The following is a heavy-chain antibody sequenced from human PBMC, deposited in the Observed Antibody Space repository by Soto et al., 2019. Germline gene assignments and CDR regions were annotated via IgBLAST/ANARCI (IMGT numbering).Heavy chain of an antibody. CDR2: IYWDDDK. CDR1: GFSLSTSGVG. V-gene: IGHV2-5*02. D-gene: IGHD2-15*01. CDR3: APSLLDIVVVVAKGAKFDY. Sequence: QITLKESGPTLVKPTQTLTLTCTFSGFSLSTSGVGVGWIRQPPGKALEWLALIYWDDDKRYSPSLKSRLTLTKHTXXNXVXXTMTNMDPVDTSTYYCAPSLLDIVVVVAKGAKFDYWGQGPLVTVSS. J-gene: IGHJ4*02.